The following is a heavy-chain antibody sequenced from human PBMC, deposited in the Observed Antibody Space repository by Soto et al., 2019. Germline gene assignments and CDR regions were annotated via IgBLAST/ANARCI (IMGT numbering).Heavy chain of an antibody. Sequence: QVQLVESGGGLVKPGGSLRLSCAASGFTFSDSYMSWIRQAPGQGLEWVSYMSGSGSNINYADSVKGRFTVSRDNAKNSLYLQMNGLRAEDTAVYYCARDSYGPHIWGQGTMVTVSS. D-gene: IGHD4-17*01. V-gene: IGHV3-11*01. J-gene: IGHJ3*02. CDR1: GFTFSDSY. CDR3: ARDSYGPHI. CDR2: MSGSGSNI.